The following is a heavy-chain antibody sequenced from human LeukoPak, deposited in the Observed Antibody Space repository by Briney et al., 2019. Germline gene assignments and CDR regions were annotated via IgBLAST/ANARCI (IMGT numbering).Heavy chain of an antibody. Sequence: ASVKVSCKASGGTFSSYAISWVRQAPGQGLEWMGGIIPIFGTANYAQKFRGRVTITADKSTRTAYMELSSLRSEDTAVYYCARGISMGGSGWYIYYYMDVWGKGTTVTVSS. V-gene: IGHV1-69*06. CDR1: GGTFSSYA. CDR3: ARGISMGGSGWYIYYYMDV. D-gene: IGHD6-19*01. J-gene: IGHJ6*03. CDR2: IIPIFGTA.